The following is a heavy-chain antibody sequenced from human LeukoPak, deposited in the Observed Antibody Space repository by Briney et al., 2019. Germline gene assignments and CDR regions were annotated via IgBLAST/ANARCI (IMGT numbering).Heavy chain of an antibody. Sequence: SETLSLTCTVSGGSISRTSYYWGWIRQPPGKGLEWLETFYYSGSTYYNPSLKSRVTISVDTSKNQFSLKLRSVTAADTAVYYCASGSGYFFDYWGQGTLVTVSS. CDR1: GGSISRTSYY. CDR3: ASGSGYFFDY. V-gene: IGHV4-39*01. D-gene: IGHD1-14*01. CDR2: FYYSGST. J-gene: IGHJ4*02.